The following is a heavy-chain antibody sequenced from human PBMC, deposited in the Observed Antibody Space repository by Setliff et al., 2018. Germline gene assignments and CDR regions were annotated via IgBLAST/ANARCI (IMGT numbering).Heavy chain of an antibody. D-gene: IGHD3-10*01. CDR3: ARGNMFDGSGRWFDY. CDR1: GDSMSTYY. J-gene: IGHJ4*02. V-gene: IGHV4-59*01. Sequence: SETLSLTCSVSGDSMSTYYWNWIRQSPGKGLEWIGNIYYGGSANYNPSLKSRVTISVDMSKNQFSLRLNSLTAADTATYYCARGNMFDGSGRWFDYWGQGTLVTVSS. CDR2: IYYGGSA.